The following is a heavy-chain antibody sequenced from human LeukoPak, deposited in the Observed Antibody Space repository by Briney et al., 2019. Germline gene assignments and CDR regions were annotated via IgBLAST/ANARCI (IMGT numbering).Heavy chain of an antibody. CDR3: ARRDVLEI. Sequence: GGSLRLSCAASGFALSSYWMHWARQVPGKGLVWVSRINSDGSTTGYADSVKGRFTISRDNAKNTLYLQMNSLRAEDTAVYYCARRDVLEIWGQGTLVTVSS. V-gene: IGHV3-74*01. CDR2: INSDGSTT. CDR1: GFALSSYW. J-gene: IGHJ3*02.